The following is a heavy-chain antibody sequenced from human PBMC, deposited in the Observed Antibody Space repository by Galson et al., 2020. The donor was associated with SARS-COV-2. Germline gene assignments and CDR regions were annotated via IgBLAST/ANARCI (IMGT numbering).Heavy chain of an antibody. V-gene: IGHV6-1*01. CDR3: ARGKTLYCGGDCSKFDY. J-gene: IGHJ4*02. Sequence: SQTLSLTCAISGDSVSSNSAAWNWIRQSPSRGLEWLGRTYYRSKWYNDYAVSVKSRITINPDTSKNQFSLQLNSVTPEDTAVYYCARGKTLYCGGDCSKFDYWGQGTLVTVSS. CDR2: TYYRSKWYN. D-gene: IGHD2-21*01. CDR1: GDSVSSNSAA.